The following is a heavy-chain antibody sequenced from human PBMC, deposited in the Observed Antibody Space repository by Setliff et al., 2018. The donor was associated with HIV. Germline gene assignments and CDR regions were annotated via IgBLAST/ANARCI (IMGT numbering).Heavy chain of an antibody. CDR2: IDHSGST. Sequence: SETLSLTCAVYGGSFSGYHWSWIRQSPGKGLEWIGEIDHSGSTDDNPSLKSRVTISVDTSKNQFSLKLSSVSAADTAVYYCARGDLIVPTGLVSFYFDHWGQGTLVTVSS. CDR1: GGSFSGYH. CDR3: ARGDLIVPTGLVSFYFDH. V-gene: IGHV4-34*01. J-gene: IGHJ4*02. D-gene: IGHD2-2*01.